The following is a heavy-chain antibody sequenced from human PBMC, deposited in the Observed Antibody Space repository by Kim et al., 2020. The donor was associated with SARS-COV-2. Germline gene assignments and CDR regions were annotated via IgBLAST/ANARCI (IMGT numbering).Heavy chain of an antibody. D-gene: IGHD3-22*01. CDR3: AKTDDSSGFYGDAFDY. V-gene: IGHV3-23*01. J-gene: IGHJ4*02. Sequence: DAGKGRFTISRDKSKNTLYLQMNSRRAEDTAVYYCAKTDDSSGFYGDAFDYWGQGTLVTVSS.